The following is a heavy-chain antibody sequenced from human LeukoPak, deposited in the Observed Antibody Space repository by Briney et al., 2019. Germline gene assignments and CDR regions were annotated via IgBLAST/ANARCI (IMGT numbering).Heavy chain of an antibody. CDR1: GYCFTSYW. V-gene: IGHV5-10-1*01. D-gene: IGHD3-10*01. J-gene: IGHJ4*02. Sequence: AESLMISCQGSGYCFTSYWITWVRQLPGEGLEWMGMIAPTDSYNNYSPYFQGHVTISVDKSISTAYLQWSSLKASDTAMYFCASGSGTYSPDYWGQGTLVTVSS. CDR2: IAPTDSYN. CDR3: ASGSGTYSPDY.